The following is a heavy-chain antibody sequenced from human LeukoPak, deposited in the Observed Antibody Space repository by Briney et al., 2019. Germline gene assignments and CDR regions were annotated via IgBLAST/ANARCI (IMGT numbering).Heavy chain of an antibody. D-gene: IGHD3-3*01. Sequence: ASVEISCKVSGYTFTDYYMHWVQQAPGKGLEWMGLVDPEDGETIYAEKFQGRVTITADTSTDTAYMELSSLRSEDTAVYYCATDGSQDYDFWSGYIYWAQGPLVTVSS. CDR2: VDPEDGET. J-gene: IGHJ4*02. V-gene: IGHV1-69-2*01. CDR3: ATDGSQDYDFWSGYIY. CDR1: GYTFTDYY.